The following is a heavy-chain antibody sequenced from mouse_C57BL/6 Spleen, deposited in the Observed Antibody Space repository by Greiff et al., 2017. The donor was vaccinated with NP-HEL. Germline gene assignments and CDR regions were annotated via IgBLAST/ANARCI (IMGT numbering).Heavy chain of an antibody. Sequence: VKLQESGAELVKPGASVKMSCKASGYTFTTYPIEWMKQNHGKSLEWIGNFHPYNDDTKYNEKFKGKATLTVEKSSSTVYLELSRLTSDDSAVYYCATYGYDEGAFDYWGQGTTLTVSS. CDR1: GYTFTTYP. CDR3: ATYGYDEGAFDY. J-gene: IGHJ2*01. V-gene: IGHV1-47*01. CDR2: FHPYNDDT. D-gene: IGHD2-2*01.